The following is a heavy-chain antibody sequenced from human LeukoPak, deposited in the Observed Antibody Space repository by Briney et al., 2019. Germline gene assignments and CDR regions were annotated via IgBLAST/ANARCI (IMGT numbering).Heavy chain of an antibody. J-gene: IGHJ4*02. CDR3: ARRRRDGYNEFDY. V-gene: IGHV4-59*01. D-gene: IGHD5-24*01. CDR1: GGSISSYY. CDR2: IYYSGST. Sequence: SETLSLTCTVSGGSISSYYWSWIRQPPGKGLEWIGYIYYSGSTNYNPSLKSRVTISVDTSKNQFSLKLSSVTAADTAVYYCARRRRDGYNEFDYWGQGTLVTVSS.